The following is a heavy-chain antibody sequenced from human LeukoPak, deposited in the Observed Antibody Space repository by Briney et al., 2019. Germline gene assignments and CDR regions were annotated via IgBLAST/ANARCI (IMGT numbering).Heavy chain of an antibody. V-gene: IGHV1-18*04. CDR3: ARDLRYFDWSPPSPTRGYYGMDV. J-gene: IGHJ6*04. D-gene: IGHD3-9*01. CDR2: ISVYNGKI. Sequence: GASVKVSCKASGYTFTSHGISWVRQAPGQGLEWMGWISVYNGKIRYAEKFQGRVTMTTDTSTSEAYMELRSLKSDDTAVYYCARDLRYFDWSPPSPTRGYYGMDVWGTGTTVTVSS. CDR1: GYTFTSHG.